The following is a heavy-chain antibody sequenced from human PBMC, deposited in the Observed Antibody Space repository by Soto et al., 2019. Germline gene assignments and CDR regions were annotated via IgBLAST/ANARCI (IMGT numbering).Heavy chain of an antibody. CDR3: AKALYDYIWGIPPDY. CDR2: ISGSGDST. V-gene: IGHV3-23*01. D-gene: IGHD3-16*01. J-gene: IGHJ4*02. CDR1: GFTFSRYA. Sequence: GGSLRLSCVASGFTFSRYAMSWVRQAPGKGLEWVATISGSGDSTYYADSVKGRFTISRDDSENTLYLQMNSLRAEDTAVYYCAKALYDYIWGIPPDYWGQGTLVTVSS.